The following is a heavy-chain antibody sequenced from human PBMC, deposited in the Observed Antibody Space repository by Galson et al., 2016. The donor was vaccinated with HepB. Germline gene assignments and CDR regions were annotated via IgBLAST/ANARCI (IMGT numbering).Heavy chain of an antibody. D-gene: IGHD3-22*01. CDR2: IYNRGST. V-gene: IGHV4-31*03. Sequence: TLSLTCTVSGGSIRSAGYYWSWIRQHPGKGLEWIGHIYNRGSTNYNPSLKSRVTISVDTSKNQFSLKLSSVTAADTAVYYCARITYFFDSSGYYSYCFDYWGQGTLVTVSS. J-gene: IGHJ4*02. CDR3: ARITYFFDSSGYYSYCFDY. CDR1: GGSIRSAGYY.